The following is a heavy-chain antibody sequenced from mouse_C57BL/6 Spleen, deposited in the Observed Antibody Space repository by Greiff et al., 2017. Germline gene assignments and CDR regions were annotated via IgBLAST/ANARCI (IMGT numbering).Heavy chain of an antibody. J-gene: IGHJ2*01. D-gene: IGHD1-1*01. CDR1: GYTFTSYW. V-gene: IGHV1-69*01. Sequence: QVQLQQPGAELVMPGASVKLSCKASGYTFTSYWMHWVKQRPGQGLEWIGEIDPSDSYTNYNQKFKGTSTLTVDKSSSTAYMQLSSLTSEDSAVYYCARGDYYGSSSYYFDYWGQGTTLTVSS. CDR3: ARGDYYGSSSYYFDY. CDR2: IDPSDSYT.